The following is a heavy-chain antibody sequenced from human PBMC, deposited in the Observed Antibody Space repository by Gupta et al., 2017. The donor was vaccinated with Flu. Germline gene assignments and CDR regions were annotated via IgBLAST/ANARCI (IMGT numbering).Heavy chain of an antibody. D-gene: IGHD1-26*01. Sequence: EVKLVESGGGLVQPGGSLRLSCVASGFTFSGQDMSWVRQAPGRGLEWISFISRRGEIYYGDTVRGRLTSSRDNAKNSLYLQMSGLRDEDTGVYYCARGHWDKWGQGTLVTVSS. CDR1: GFTFSGQD. J-gene: IGHJ4*02. V-gene: IGHV3-48*03. CDR3: ARGHWDK. CDR2: ISRRGEI.